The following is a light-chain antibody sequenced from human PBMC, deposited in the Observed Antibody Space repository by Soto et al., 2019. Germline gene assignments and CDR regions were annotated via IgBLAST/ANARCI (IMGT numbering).Light chain of an antibody. J-gene: IGLJ2*01. V-gene: IGLV3-1*01. CDR3: QAWVSRHVV. CDR2: QDY. CDR1: KLGDKF. Sequence: SYELTQPPSVSLFPGQTANITCSGDKLGDKFASWYQQKPGQSPVLLIYQDYKRPSGIPKRFSGSNSGNTASLTISGTQAMDEADYYCQAWVSRHVVFGGGTKVTVL.